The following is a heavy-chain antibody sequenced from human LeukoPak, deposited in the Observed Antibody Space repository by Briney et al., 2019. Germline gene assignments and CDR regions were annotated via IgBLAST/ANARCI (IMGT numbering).Heavy chain of an antibody. CDR2: ISSSGSTI. CDR3: ARVRSSALFDY. CDR1: GFTFSDYY. Sequence: GGSLRLSCAASGFTFSDYYMSWIRQAPGKGLEWVSYISSSGSTIYYADSVKGRFTISRDNAKNSLYLQMNSLRAEDTAMYYCARVRSSALFDYWGQGTLVTVSS. J-gene: IGHJ4*02. V-gene: IGHV3-11*01.